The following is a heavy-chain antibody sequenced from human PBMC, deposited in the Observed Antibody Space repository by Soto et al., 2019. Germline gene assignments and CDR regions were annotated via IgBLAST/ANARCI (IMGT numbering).Heavy chain of an antibody. CDR1: GGSISSGDYY. CDR2: IYYSGST. J-gene: IGHJ4*02. V-gene: IGHV4-30-4*01. CDR3: ARGRHTAMAYY. D-gene: IGHD5-18*01. Sequence: QVQLQESGPGLVKPSQTLSLTCTVSGGSISSGDYYWSWIRQPPGKGLEWIGYIYYSGSTYYNPSLKSXXTXSXXTSKNQFSLKLSSVTAADTAVYYCARGRHTAMAYYWGQGTLVTVSS.